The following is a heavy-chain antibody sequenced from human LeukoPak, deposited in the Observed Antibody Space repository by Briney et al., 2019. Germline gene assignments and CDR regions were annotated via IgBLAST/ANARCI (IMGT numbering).Heavy chain of an antibody. V-gene: IGHV1-69*13. J-gene: IGHJ4*02. Sequence: VASVKVSCKASGGTFSSYAISWVRQAPGQGLEWMGGIIPIFGTANYAQKFQGRVTITADESTSTAYMELSSLRSEDTAVYYCASLRAAPRYYFDYWGQGTLVTVSS. CDR3: ASLRAAPRYYFDY. D-gene: IGHD2-15*01. CDR1: GGTFSSYA. CDR2: IIPIFGTA.